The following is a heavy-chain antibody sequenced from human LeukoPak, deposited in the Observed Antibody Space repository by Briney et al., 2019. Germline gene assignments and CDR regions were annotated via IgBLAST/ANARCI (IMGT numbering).Heavy chain of an antibody. CDR2: IGTAGDS. Sequence: GGSLRLSCAASGFTFSSYDMHWVRQATGRGLEWVSTIGTAGDSYYPGSVKGRFTISREDAKNSLYLKMNSLRAGDTALYYCARARPGPGAAFDIWGQGTMVTVSS. D-gene: IGHD6-6*01. CDR3: ARARPGPGAAFDI. CDR1: GFTFSSYD. V-gene: IGHV3-13*01. J-gene: IGHJ3*02.